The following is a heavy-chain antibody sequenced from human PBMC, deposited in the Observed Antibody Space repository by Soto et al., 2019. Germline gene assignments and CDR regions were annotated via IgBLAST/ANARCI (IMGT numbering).Heavy chain of an antibody. CDR1: GYSFTSYW. J-gene: IGHJ6*02. V-gene: IGHV5-10-1*01. D-gene: IGHD2-21*01. Sequence: LKISCKGSGYSFTSYWISWVRQMPGKGLEWMGRIDPSDSYTNYSPSFQGHVTISADKSISTAYLQWSSLKASDTAMYYCARHIPSPYYYYYYGMDVWGQGTTVTVSS. CDR3: ARHIPSPYYYYYYGMDV. CDR2: IDPSDSYT.